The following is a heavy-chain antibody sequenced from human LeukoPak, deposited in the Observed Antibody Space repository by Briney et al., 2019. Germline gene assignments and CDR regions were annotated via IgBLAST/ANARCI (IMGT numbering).Heavy chain of an antibody. CDR3: ASPPDSSGYSSSWGWFDP. CDR1: GFTFSSYA. V-gene: IGHV3-30-3*01. D-gene: IGHD6-13*01. Sequence: PGGSLRLPCAASGFTFSSYAMHWVRQAPGKGLEGVAVISYDGSNKYYADSVKGRFTISRDNSKNTLYLQMNSLRAEDTAVYYCASPPDSSGYSSSWGWFDPWGQGTLVTVSS. CDR2: ISYDGSNK. J-gene: IGHJ5*02.